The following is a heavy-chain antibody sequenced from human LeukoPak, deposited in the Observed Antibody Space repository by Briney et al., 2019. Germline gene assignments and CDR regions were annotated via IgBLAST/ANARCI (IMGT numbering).Heavy chain of an antibody. D-gene: IGHD3-22*01. CDR1: GGSISSSSYY. CDR3: AGAYGYSSYYFDY. CDR2: IYYDGGT. V-gene: IGHV4-39*07. J-gene: IGHJ4*02. Sequence: PSETLSLTCTVSGGSISSSSYYWGWIRQPPGKGLEWLGSIYYDGGTYYNSSLKSRVTISVDTSKNQFSLKLSSLTAADTAVYYCAGAYGYSSYYFDYWGQGTLVTVSS.